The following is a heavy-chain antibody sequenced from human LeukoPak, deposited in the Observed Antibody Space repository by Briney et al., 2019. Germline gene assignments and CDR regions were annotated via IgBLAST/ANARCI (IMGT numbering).Heavy chain of an antibody. CDR1: GGSISSYY. CDR3: ARRSPMLRYYYYMDV. V-gene: IGHV4-4*09. D-gene: IGHD2-8*01. CDR2: IYTSGST. J-gene: IGHJ6*03. Sequence: SETLSLTCTVSGGSISSYYWSWIRQPPGKGLEWIGHIYTSGSTNYNPSLKSRVTISVDTSKNQFSLKLSSVTAADTAVYYSARRSPMLRYYYYMDVWGKGTTVTVSS.